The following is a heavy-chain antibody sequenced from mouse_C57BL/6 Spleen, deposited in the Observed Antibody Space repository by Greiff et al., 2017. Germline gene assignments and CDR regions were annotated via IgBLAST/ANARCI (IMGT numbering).Heavy chain of an antibody. CDR3: ARRGNYYGSSPLDY. D-gene: IGHD1-1*01. CDR2: INPGSGGT. J-gene: IGHJ2*01. CDR1: GYAFTNYL. Sequence: QVQLKQSGAELVRPGTSVKVSCKASGYAFTNYLIEWVKQRPGQGLEWIGVINPGSGGTNYNEKFKGKATLTADKSSSTAYMQLSSLTSEDSAVYFCARRGNYYGSSPLDYWGQGTTLTVSS. V-gene: IGHV1-54*01.